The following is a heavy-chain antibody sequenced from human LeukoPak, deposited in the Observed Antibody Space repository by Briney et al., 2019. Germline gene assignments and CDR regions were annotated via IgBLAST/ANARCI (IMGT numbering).Heavy chain of an antibody. J-gene: IGHJ6*03. D-gene: IGHD1-26*01. CDR3: AKARGMGATGRPSYYYYYMDV. CDR1: GFTFSSYW. CDR2: INTDGSST. V-gene: IGHV3-74*01. Sequence: GGSLRLSCAASGFTFSSYWMHWVRQAPGKGLVWVSRINTDGSSTSYADSVKGRFTISRDNSKNTLYLQMNSLRAEDTAVYYCAKARGMGATGRPSYYYYYMDVWGKGTTVTVSS.